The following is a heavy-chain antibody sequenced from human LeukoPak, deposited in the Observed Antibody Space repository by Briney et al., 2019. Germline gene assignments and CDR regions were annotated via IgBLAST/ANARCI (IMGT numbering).Heavy chain of an antibody. V-gene: IGHV3-30*04. J-gene: IGHJ3*02. D-gene: IGHD3-16*02. CDR3: ARWGSDYVWGSYRHTSFDAFDI. Sequence: PGRSLRLSCAASGFTFSSYATHWVRQAPGKGLEWVAVISYDGSNKYYADSVKGRFTISRDNSKNTLYLQMNSLRAEDTAVYYCARWGSDYVWGSYRHTSFDAFDIWGQGTMVTVSS. CDR1: GFTFSSYA. CDR2: ISYDGSNK.